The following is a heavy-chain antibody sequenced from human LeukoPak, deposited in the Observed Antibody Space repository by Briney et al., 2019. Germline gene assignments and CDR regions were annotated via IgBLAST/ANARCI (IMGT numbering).Heavy chain of an antibody. CDR1: GFTFDDYA. CDR3: AKGSSRSGSFIIDY. CDR2: ISWNSGSI. V-gene: IGHV3-9*03. J-gene: IGHJ4*02. D-gene: IGHD1-26*01. Sequence: GGSLRLSCAASGFTFDDYAMHWVRQAPGKGLEWVSGISWNSGSIGYADSVKGRFTISRDNAKNSLYLQMNSLRAEDMALYYCAKGSSRSGSFIIDYWGQGTLVTVSS.